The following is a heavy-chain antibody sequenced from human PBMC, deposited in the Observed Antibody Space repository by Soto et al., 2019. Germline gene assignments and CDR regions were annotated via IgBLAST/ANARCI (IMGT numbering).Heavy chain of an antibody. V-gene: IGHV4-34*01. CDR2: VYHSGGA. D-gene: IGHD6-19*01. CDR3: GAVASSADFYGKDV. CDR1: GGSSSSYY. Sequence: SETLSLTCAVYGGSSSSYYWSWLRQPPGKGLEWIGEVYHSGGANYNPSLKSRVTISEDTSKNQFSLKLKSVTAADTAVYYGGAVASSADFYGKDVWGQGTTVTVSS. J-gene: IGHJ6*02.